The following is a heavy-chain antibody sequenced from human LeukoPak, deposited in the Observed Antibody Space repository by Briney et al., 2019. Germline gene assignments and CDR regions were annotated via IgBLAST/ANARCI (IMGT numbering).Heavy chain of an antibody. CDR3: ALTGTTLPFDY. CDR1: GFTFSSYS. J-gene: IGHJ4*02. D-gene: IGHD1-7*01. CDR2: ISSSSGTI. Sequence: GGSLRLSCAASGFTFSSYSMNWVRQAPGKGLEWVSYISSSSGTIYYADSVKGRFTISRDNAKNSLYLQMNSLRAEDTAVYYCALTGTTLPFDYWGQGTLVTVSS. V-gene: IGHV3-48*04.